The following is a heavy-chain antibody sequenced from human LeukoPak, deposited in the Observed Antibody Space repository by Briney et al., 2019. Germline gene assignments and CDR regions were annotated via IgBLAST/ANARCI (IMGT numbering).Heavy chain of an antibody. CDR3: AKDYSSGWYNYYYYGMDV. CDR1: GFTFSSYG. Sequence: GGSLRLSCAASGFTFSSYGMHWVRQAPGKGLEWVAVISYDGSNKYYADSVKGRFTISRDNSKNTLYLQMNSLRAEDTAVYYCAKDYSSGWYNYYYYGMDVWGQGTTVTVSS. V-gene: IGHV3-30*18. J-gene: IGHJ6*02. D-gene: IGHD6-19*01. CDR2: ISYDGSNK.